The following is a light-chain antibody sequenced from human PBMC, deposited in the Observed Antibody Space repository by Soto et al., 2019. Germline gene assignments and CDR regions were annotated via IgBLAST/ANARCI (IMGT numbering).Light chain of an antibody. J-gene: IGKJ2*01. CDR1: QTVATS. CDR3: QQSWRSPFT. Sequence: DIQMTQSPSSLSASVGDRVTITCRASQTVATSLSWYQQKPGKAPKLLIYAASTLQSGVPSRFSGSGSATGLTLTISSLQPEDFGSYYCQQSWRSPFTFGQGTKLEIK. CDR2: AAS. V-gene: IGKV1-39*01.